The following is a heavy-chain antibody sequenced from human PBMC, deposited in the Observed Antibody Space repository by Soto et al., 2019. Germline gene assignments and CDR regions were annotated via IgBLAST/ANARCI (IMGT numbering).Heavy chain of an antibody. CDR3: ARGKPTISEGRWFDT. J-gene: IGHJ5*02. D-gene: IGHD3-3*01. V-gene: IGHV1-2*02. CDR1: GYTFTGYY. Sequence: ASVKVSCKASGYTFTGYYMHWVRQAPGQGLEWMGWINPNSGGTNYAQKFQGRVTMTRDTSISTAYMELSRLRSDDTAVYYCARGKPTISEGRWFDTWGQGTLVTVSS. CDR2: INPNSGGT.